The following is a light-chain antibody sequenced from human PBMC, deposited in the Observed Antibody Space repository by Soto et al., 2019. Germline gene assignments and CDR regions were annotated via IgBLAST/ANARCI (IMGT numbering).Light chain of an antibody. CDR1: SSNIGSNP. V-gene: IGLV1-44*01. CDR3: AAWDDSLEGVV. CDR2: TNN. Sequence: QAVVTQPPSASGTPGQRVTISCSGSSSNIGSNPVSWYQHLPGTAPKVLIFTNNQRPSGVPDRVSGSKSGTSASLAISGLRSEDEAHYYCAAWDDSLEGVVLGGGTQLPVL. J-gene: IGLJ3*02.